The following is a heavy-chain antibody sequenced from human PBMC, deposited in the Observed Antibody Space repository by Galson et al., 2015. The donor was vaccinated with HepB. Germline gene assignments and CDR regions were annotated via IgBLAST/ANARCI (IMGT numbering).Heavy chain of an antibody. CDR2: INPSGGST. Sequence: SVKVSCKASGYTFTSYYMHWVRQAPGQGLEWMGIINPSGGSTSYAQKFQGRVTMTRDTSTSTVYMELSSLSSVTAADTAVYYCARDQAWFDPWGQGTLVTVSS. CDR1: GYTFTSYY. V-gene: IGHV1-46*01. J-gene: IGHJ5*02. CDR3: ARDQAWFDP.